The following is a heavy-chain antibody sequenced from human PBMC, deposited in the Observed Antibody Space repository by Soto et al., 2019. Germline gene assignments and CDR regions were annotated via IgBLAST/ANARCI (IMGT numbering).Heavy chain of an antibody. CDR3: AREAAPVYYGMDV. CDR2: IYYSGST. D-gene: IGHD6-25*01. CDR1: GCSISSGDYY. J-gene: IGHJ6*02. V-gene: IGHV4-30-4*01. Sequence: SETLSLTCPVSGCSISSGDYYWSWIRQPPGKGLEWIGYIYYSGSTYYNPSLKSRVTISVDTSKNQFSLKLSPVTAADTAVYYCAREAAPVYYGMDVWGQGTTVTVSS.